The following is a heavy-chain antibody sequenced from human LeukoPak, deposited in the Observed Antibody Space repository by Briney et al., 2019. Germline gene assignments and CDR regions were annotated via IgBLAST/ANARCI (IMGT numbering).Heavy chain of an antibody. D-gene: IGHD7-27*01. CDR2: IYYSGST. Sequence: SETLSLTCTVSGGSISSRSHYWGWIRQPPGKGLEWIGSIYYSGSTYSSPSLKSRVTISVDTSKNLFSLKLNSVTAADTAVYYCARNWDPMPFDSWGQGTLVTVSS. CDR1: GGSISSRSHY. J-gene: IGHJ4*02. CDR3: ARNWDPMPFDS. V-gene: IGHV4-39*01.